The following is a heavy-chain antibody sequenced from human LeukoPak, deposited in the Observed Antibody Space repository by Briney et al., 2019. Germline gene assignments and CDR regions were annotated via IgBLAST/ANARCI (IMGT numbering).Heavy chain of an antibody. V-gene: IGHV3-21*01. Sequence: GGSLRLSCAASGFTVNTNYMSWVRQAPGKGLEWVSSISSSSSYIYYADSVKGRFTISRDNAKNSLYLQMNSLRAEDTAVYYCARGDYGDYVNFDYWGQGTLVTVSS. CDR1: GFTVNTNY. CDR3: ARGDYGDYVNFDY. CDR2: ISSSSSYI. J-gene: IGHJ4*02. D-gene: IGHD4-17*01.